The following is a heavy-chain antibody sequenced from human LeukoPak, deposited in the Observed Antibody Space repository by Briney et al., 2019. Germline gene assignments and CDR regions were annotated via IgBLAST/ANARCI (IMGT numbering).Heavy chain of an antibody. CDR1: GGSISSGSYY. D-gene: IGHD2-2*01. Sequence: SETLSLTCTVSGGSISSGSYYWSWIRQPAGKGLVWIGRIYTSGSTNYNPSLKSRVTISVDTSKNQFSLKLSSVTAADTAVYYCARFRRYCSSTSCYDLGYYYYYMDVWGKGTTVTVSS. CDR2: IYTSGST. V-gene: IGHV4-61*02. J-gene: IGHJ6*03. CDR3: ARFRRYCSSTSCYDLGYYYYYMDV.